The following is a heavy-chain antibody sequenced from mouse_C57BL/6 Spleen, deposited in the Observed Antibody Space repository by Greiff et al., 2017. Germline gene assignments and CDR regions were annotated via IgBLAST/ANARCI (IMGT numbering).Heavy chain of an antibody. Sequence: VKLQESGAELARPGASVKLSCKASGYTFTSYGISWVKQRTGQGLEWIGEIYPRSGNTYYNEKFKGKATLTADKASSTAYMELSSLTSEVSAVYFCAMGLYDGYYWNYFDYWGQGTTLTVSS. CDR3: AMGLYDGYYWNYFDY. D-gene: IGHD2-3*01. V-gene: IGHV1-81*01. J-gene: IGHJ2*01. CDR1: GYTFTSYG. CDR2: IYPRSGNT.